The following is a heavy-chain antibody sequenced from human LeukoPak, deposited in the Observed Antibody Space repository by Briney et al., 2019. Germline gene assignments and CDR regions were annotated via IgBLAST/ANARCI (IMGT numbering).Heavy chain of an antibody. CDR2: ISVSGGST. D-gene: IGHD1-26*01. V-gene: IGHV3-23*01. CDR3: AKGKWELSSAGIDY. J-gene: IGHJ4*02. Sequence: GGTLRLSCATSGFTFSTYAMNWVRQAPGKGLEWVSVISVSGGSTYYADSVKGRFTISRDNSKNTLYLQMNSLRAEDTAVYYCAKGKWELSSAGIDYWGQGTLVTVSS. CDR1: GFTFSTYA.